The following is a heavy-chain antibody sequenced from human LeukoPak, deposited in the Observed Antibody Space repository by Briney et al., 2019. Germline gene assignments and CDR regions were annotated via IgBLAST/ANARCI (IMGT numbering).Heavy chain of an antibody. J-gene: IGHJ5*02. D-gene: IGHD3-10*01. CDR2: IYTTGST. Sequence: PSETLSLTCTVSGGSISSGDYYWTWIRQPAGKGLEWIGRIYTTGSTSYNPSLKNRVTISVDTSKNQISLKLSSVTAADTAVYYCARVRGISTARGVPSWFDPWGQGTLVTVSS. CDR1: GGSISSGDYY. V-gene: IGHV4-61*02. CDR3: ARVRGISTARGVPSWFDP.